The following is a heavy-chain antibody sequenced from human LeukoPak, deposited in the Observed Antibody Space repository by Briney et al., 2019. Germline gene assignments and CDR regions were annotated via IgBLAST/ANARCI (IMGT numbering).Heavy chain of an antibody. CDR2: VYADGAT. CDR1: GFIVNTNY. CDR3: ARGGGYYGIDY. J-gene: IGHJ4*02. D-gene: IGHD4-17*01. V-gene: IGHV3-53*01. Sequence: GGSLRLSCAASGFIVNTNYMNWVRQAPGKGLEWVSVVYADGATYYADSVKGRFTVSRDNSKNMLYLQMNGLRAEDTAVYFCARGGGYYGIDYWGQGTLVTVSS.